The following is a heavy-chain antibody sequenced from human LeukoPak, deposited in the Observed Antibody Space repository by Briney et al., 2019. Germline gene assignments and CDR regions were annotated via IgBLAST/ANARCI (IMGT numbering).Heavy chain of an antibody. D-gene: IGHD5-18*01. J-gene: IGHJ6*02. CDR1: GFTFGDHA. CDR3: TRGPIQLWLYHGMDV. Sequence: PGGSLRLSCTVSGFTFGDHAMSWVRQAPGKGLEWVGSIRSKTYGGTTEYAASVKGRFIISRDDSTSIAYLQMNSLKTEDTAVYYCTRGPIQLWLYHGMDVWGQGTTVTVSS. V-gene: IGHV3-49*04. CDR2: IRSKTYGGTT.